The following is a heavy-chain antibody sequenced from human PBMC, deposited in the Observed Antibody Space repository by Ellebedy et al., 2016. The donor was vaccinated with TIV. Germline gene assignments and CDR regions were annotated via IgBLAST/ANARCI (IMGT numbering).Heavy chain of an antibody. D-gene: IGHD6-13*01. CDR1: GYPFTGHY. CDR3: ARESIAASGTFDY. Sequence: AASVKVSCKGSGYPFTGHYLHWVRPAPRQALEWMAWSNPNSGDTSSAQQFQGRVTLTRDTSSSAAYMELRRLGSDDTAVYYCARESIAASGTFDYWGQGTLVTVSP. V-gene: IGHV1-2*02. CDR2: SNPNSGDT. J-gene: IGHJ4*02.